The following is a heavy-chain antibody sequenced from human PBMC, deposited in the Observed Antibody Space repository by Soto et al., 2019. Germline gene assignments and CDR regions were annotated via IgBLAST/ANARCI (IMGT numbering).Heavy chain of an antibody. CDR2: IDASGST. CDR3: ARDLNYDSWSERDKYFDP. V-gene: IGHV4-4*07. D-gene: IGHD3-3*01. Sequence: SETLSLTCTVSGGSISSYQWSWIRQTGGKGLEWIGRIDASGSTNYNPSLKSRVIMSVDTSKNQFSLKVMSVTAADTAVYYCARDLNYDSWSERDKYFDPWGQGTLVTVSS. CDR1: GGSISSYQ. J-gene: IGHJ5*02.